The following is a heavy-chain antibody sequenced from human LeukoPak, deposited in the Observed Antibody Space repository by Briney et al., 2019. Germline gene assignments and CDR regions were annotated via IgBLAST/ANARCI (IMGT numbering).Heavy chain of an antibody. J-gene: IGHJ4*02. CDR3: AREFGDYEAIDY. V-gene: IGHV3-21*01. CDR1: GFTFSSYS. D-gene: IGHD4-17*01. CDR2: ISSSSSYI. Sequence: GGSLRLSCAASGFTFSSYSMNWIRQAPGKGLEWVSSISSSSSYIYYADSVKGRFTISRDNAKNSLYLQMNSLRAEDTAVYYCAREFGDYEAIDYWGQGTLVTVSS.